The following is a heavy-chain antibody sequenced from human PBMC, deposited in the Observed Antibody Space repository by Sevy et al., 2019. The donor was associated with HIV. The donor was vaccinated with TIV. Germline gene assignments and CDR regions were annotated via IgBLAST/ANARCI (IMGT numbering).Heavy chain of an antibody. CDR1: GFTFSSYG. CDR3: AKVGIYCSSTSCPHYYYYGMDV. CDR2: ISYDGSNK. V-gene: IGHV3-30*18. D-gene: IGHD2-2*01. Sequence: GGSLRLSCAASGFTFSSYGMHWVRQAPGKGLEWVAVISYDGSNKYYADSVKGRFTISRDNSKNTLYLQMNSLRAEDTAVYYCAKVGIYCSSTSCPHYYYYGMDVWGQGTTVTVSS. J-gene: IGHJ6*02.